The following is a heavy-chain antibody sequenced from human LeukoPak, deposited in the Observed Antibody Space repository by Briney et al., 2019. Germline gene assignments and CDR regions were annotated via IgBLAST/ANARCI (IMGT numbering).Heavy chain of an antibody. CDR2: ISAYNGST. CDR3: ARDVRPYGSGSTIFDP. V-gene: IGHV1-18*01. D-gene: IGHD3-10*01. Sequence: ASVKVSCKASGYTFTSYGISWVRQAPGQGLEWMGWISAYNGSTNYAQKLQGRVTMTTDTSTSTAYMELRSLRSDDTAVYYCARDVRPYGSGSTIFDPWGQGTLVTVSS. CDR1: GYTFTSYG. J-gene: IGHJ5*02.